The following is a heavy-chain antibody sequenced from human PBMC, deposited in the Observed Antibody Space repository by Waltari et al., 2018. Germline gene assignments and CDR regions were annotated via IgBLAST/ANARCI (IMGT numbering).Heavy chain of an antibody. J-gene: IGHJ1*01. Sequence: QVQLVQSGAEVKKPGASVKVSCKASGYTFTGYYMHWVRQAPGQGLEWMGWINPNSGGTNYAQKFQGRVTMTRDTSISTAYMELSRLRSDDTAVYYCARGTGSSWYREYFQHWGQGTLVTVSS. CDR3: ARGTGSSWYREYFQH. V-gene: IGHV1-2*02. CDR2: INPNSGGT. CDR1: GYTFTGYY. D-gene: IGHD6-13*01.